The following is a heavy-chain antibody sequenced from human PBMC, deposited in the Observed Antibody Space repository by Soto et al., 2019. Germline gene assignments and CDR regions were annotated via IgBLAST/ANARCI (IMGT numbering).Heavy chain of an antibody. CDR3: ARSVAVPGAHIAY. Sequence: SANLSLTSGVSGGSISCSYWSWVRQSPGKGLEGLGYVYYTGGTTYSPSLRSRVSISVDTSTNEFSLRLSSVTAADTAVYFCARSVAVPGAHIAYWGQGTQVTVS. V-gene: IGHV4-59*01. CDR1: GGSISCSY. CDR2: VYYTGGT. D-gene: IGHD6-19*01. J-gene: IGHJ4*02.